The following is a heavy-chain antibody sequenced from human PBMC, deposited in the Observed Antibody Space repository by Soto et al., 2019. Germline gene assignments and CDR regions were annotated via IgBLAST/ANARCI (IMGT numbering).Heavy chain of an antibody. J-gene: IGHJ6*02. CDR2: IFPILGTA. D-gene: IGHD2-2*01. CDR1: GGTFSSYA. Sequence: SVKVSCKASGGTFSSYASSWVRQAPAQVLEWLGGIFPILGTANYVQKFQGRVTITAAKSTRTAYMELGSLRSEDTAVYYCASNGGNCSSTSCYLTRYGMDVWGQGTTVTVSS. CDR3: ASNGGNCSSTSCYLTRYGMDV. V-gene: IGHV1-69*06.